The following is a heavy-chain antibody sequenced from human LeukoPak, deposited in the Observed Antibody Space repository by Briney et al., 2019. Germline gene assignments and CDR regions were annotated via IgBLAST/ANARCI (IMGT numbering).Heavy chain of an antibody. D-gene: IGHD3-9*01. CDR1: VFTFSSYG. V-gene: IGHV3-30*18. CDR2: ISYDGSNK. CDR3: AKDFGLRYYDWLSSLANAFDI. Sequence: GGSLRLSCAASVFTFSSYGMHLVRQAPGKGLELVAVISYDGSNKYYADSVKGRFTISRDNSKNTLYLQMNSLRAEDTAVYYCAKDFGLRYYDWLSSLANAFDIWGQGTMVTVSS. J-gene: IGHJ3*02.